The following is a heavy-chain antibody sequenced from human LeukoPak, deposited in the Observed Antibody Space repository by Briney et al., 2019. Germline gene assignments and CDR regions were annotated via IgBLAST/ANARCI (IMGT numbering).Heavy chain of an antibody. CDR2: IHYSGGIT. V-gene: IGHV4-59*01. D-gene: IGHD3-9*01. CDR3: ARDANDTFDY. J-gene: IGHJ4*02. Sequence: SETLSLTCTVSGGSISSYYWSWIRQPPGKGLEWIGYIHYSGGITYYNPSLKSRVTISVDTSKNQFSLKLSSVTAADTAVYYCARDANDTFDYWGQGTLVTVSS. CDR1: GGSISSYY.